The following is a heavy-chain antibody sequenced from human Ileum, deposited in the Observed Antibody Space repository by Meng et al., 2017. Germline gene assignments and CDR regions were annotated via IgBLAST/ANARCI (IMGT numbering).Heavy chain of an antibody. Sequence: VPVNESGPGLVKPSGTLSLPCAVSSGSITSDTYWSWVRLPPGKGLEWIGQISHSGSTFYNPSLKSRVTMSVDKSKSQFSLMLTSVTAADTAVYYCARHGGYYQGFWGQGTLVTVSS. J-gene: IGHJ4*02. CDR2: ISHSGST. D-gene: IGHD4-23*01. V-gene: IGHV4-4*02. CDR1: SGSITSDTY. CDR3: ARHGGYYQGF.